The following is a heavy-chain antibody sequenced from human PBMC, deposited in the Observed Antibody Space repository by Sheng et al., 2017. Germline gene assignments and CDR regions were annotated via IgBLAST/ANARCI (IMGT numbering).Heavy chain of an antibody. V-gene: IGHV4-39*01. CDR2: ISFSGNT. J-gene: IGHJ5*02. CDR3: ARQKXLYNCLDA. CDR1: GGSISSSTYH. Sequence: QLQLQESGPGLLKPSETLSLTCTVSGGSISSSTYHWGWIRQPPGKGLEWIGTISFSGNTYYSPSLRSRLTMSVDTSKNQFSLKLNSLTAADTAVYYCARQKXLYNCLDAWGQGILVTVSS.